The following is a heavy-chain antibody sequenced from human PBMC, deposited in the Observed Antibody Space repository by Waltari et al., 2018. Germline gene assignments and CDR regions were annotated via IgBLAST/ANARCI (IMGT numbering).Heavy chain of an antibody. CDR2: IYYSGST. J-gene: IGHJ3*02. V-gene: IGHV4-59*11. D-gene: IGHD6-13*01. CDR3: ARASIAAAGTGI. Sequence: QVQLQESGPGLVKPSETLSLTCTVSGVSISSPYWSWIRQPPGKGLEWIGYIYYSGSTNYNPSLKSRVTISVDTSKNQFSLKLSSVTAADTAMYYCARASIAAAGTGIWGQGTMVTVSS. CDR1: GVSISSPY.